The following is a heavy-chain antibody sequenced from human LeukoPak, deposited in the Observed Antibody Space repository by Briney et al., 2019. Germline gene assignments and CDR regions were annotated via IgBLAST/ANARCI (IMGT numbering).Heavy chain of an antibody. CDR3: ARVAAAGTWFDP. Sequence: ASETLSLTCAVYGGSFSGYYWGWIRQPPGEALEWIGSIYYSGSTNYIPSLKSRLTISVDTSKNQFSLKLSSVTAADTAVYYCARVAAAGTWFDPWGQGTLVTVSS. CDR1: GGSFSGYY. CDR2: IYYSGST. V-gene: IGHV4-34*01. D-gene: IGHD6-13*01. J-gene: IGHJ5*02.